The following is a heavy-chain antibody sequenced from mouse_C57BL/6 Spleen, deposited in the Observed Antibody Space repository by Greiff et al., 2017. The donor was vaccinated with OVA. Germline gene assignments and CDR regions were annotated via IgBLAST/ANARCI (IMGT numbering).Heavy chain of an antibody. CDR2: ISSGGSYT. CDR1: GFTFSSYG. CDR3: ARHEERRYVGDYDAMYY. Sequence: EVKLMESGGDLVKPGGSLKLSCAASGFTFSSYGMSWVRQTPDKRLEWVATISSGGSYTYYPDSVKGRFTISRDNAKNTLYLQMSSLKSEDTAMYYCARHEERRYVGDYDAMYYWGQGTSVTVSS. V-gene: IGHV5-6*01. J-gene: IGHJ4*01. D-gene: IGHD2-13*01.